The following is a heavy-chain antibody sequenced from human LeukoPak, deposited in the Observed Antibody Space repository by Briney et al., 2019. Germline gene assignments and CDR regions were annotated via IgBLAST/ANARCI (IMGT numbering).Heavy chain of an antibody. CDR3: TRVVNGGHFDY. CDR2: VYHTGTS. J-gene: IGHJ4*02. Sequence: PSETLSLTCSVSGASINEYYWTWIRQPPGKGLEWIGYVYHTGTSGYHPSLKSRVAMSLDTSKNQVSLKLRSVTAADTAVYFCTRVVNGGHFDYWGQGTLVTVST. V-gene: IGHV4-59*01. CDR1: GASINEYY. D-gene: IGHD2-8*01.